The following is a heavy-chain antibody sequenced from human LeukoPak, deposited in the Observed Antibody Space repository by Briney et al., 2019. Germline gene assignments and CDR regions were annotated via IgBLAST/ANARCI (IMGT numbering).Heavy chain of an antibody. Sequence: ASVKVSCKASGGTFSSYAISWVRQAPGQGLEWMGGIIPIFGTANYAQKFQGRVTITADESTSTVYMELSSLRSEDTAVYYCARDWTTGVYYYYYGMDVWGQGTTVTVSS. CDR2: IIPIFGTA. CDR1: GGTFSSYA. D-gene: IGHD4-11*01. V-gene: IGHV1-69*13. CDR3: ARDWTTGVYYYYYGMDV. J-gene: IGHJ6*02.